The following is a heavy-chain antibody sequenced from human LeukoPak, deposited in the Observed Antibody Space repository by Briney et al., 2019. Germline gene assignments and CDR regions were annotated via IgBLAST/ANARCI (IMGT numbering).Heavy chain of an antibody. J-gene: IGHJ6*03. Sequence: ASVKVSCKASGYTFTSYYMHWVRQAPGQGLEWRGIINPSGGSTSYAQKFQGRVTMTEDTSTDTAYMELSSLRSEDTAVYYCATGLMRVRGVYYYYYMDVWGKGTTVTISS. V-gene: IGHV1-46*01. CDR1: GYTFTSYY. D-gene: IGHD3-10*01. CDR3: ATGLMRVRGVYYYYYMDV. CDR2: INPSGGST.